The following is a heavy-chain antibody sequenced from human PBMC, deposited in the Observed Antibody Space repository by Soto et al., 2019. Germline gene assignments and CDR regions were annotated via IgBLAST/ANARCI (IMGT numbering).Heavy chain of an antibody. CDR2: INHSGST. V-gene: IGHV4-34*01. J-gene: IGHJ6*02. D-gene: IGHD3-9*01. CDR3: ARGGYFDWLSPNYYGMDV. Sequence: LSLTCAVYGGSFSGYYWSWIRQPPGKGLEWVGEINHSGSTNYNPSLKSRVTISVDTSKNQFSLKLSSVTAADTAVYYCARGGYFDWLSPNYYGMDVWGQGTTVTVSS. CDR1: GGSFSGYY.